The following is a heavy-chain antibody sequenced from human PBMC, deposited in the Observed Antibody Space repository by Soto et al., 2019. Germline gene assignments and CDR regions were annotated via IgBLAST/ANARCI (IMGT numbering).Heavy chain of an antibody. CDR2: INPSGDSR. CDR3: ARDSRDYDFWSGYYMGEFDY. V-gene: IGHV1-46*01. Sequence: ASVKVSCKASGFSFSDYFMHWVRQAPGQGLEWMGIINPSGDSRNYAQKFQGRVTITRDTSTSTVYMDLSSLRSDDTAVYYCARDSRDYDFWSGYYMGEFDYWG. CDR1: GFSFSDYF. J-gene: IGHJ4*01. D-gene: IGHD3-3*01.